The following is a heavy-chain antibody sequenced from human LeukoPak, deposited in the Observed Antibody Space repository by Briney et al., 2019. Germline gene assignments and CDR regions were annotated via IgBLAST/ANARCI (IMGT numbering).Heavy chain of an antibody. D-gene: IGHD1-14*01. J-gene: IGHJ3*02. CDR3: ATAGRTTAGEGRKQNAFDI. V-gene: IGHV4-4*02. Sequence: SETLSLTCAVSGASVSSTNWWSWVRQPPGKGLEWIGEISYSGRTNYNSSLTSRLTMSVDTSKNQFSPKLSSVTAADTAVYYCATAGRTTAGEGRKQNAFDIWGQGTMVTVSS. CDR1: GASVSSTNW. CDR2: ISYSGRT.